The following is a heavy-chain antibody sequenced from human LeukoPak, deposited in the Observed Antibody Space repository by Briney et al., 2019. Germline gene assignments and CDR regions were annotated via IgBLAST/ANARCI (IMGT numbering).Heavy chain of an antibody. Sequence: SETQSLTCTVSGGSISSGSYYWSWIRQPAGKGLEWIGRIYTSGSTNYNPSLKSRVTISVDTSKNQFSLKLSSVTAADTAVYYCASGVRCSSTSCFNGQYYYYYMDVWGKGTTVTVSS. CDR3: ASGVRCSSTSCFNGQYYYYYMDV. V-gene: IGHV4-61*02. J-gene: IGHJ6*03. CDR2: IYTSGST. CDR1: GGSISSGSYY. D-gene: IGHD2-2*01.